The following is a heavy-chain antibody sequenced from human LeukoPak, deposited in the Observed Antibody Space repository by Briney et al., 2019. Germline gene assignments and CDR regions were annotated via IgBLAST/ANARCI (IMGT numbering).Heavy chain of an antibody. CDR2: ISYDGSNK. CDR1: GFTFSSYA. Sequence: PGRSLRLSCAASGFTFSSYAVHWVRQAPGKGLEWVAVISYDGSNKYYADSVKGRFTISRDNSKNTLYLQMNRLRGEDTAVYCCARGLCGGDCYPLSGNAFDIWGQGTMVTVSS. J-gene: IGHJ3*02. D-gene: IGHD2-21*02. V-gene: IGHV3-30-3*01. CDR3: ARGLCGGDCYPLSGNAFDI.